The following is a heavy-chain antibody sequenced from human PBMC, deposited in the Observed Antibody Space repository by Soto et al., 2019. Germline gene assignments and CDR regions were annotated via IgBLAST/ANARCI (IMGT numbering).Heavy chain of an antibody. CDR2: IYYNGNT. J-gene: IGHJ6*03. Sequence: SETLSLTCTVSGDSISSGGYYWSWIRQHPGKGLEWIGYIYYNGNTNYNPSLKSRVTISVDTSKNQFSLKLSSVTAADTAVYYCARGYGDYGNYYYYYMDVWGKGTTVTVSS. CDR1: GDSISSGGYY. CDR3: ARGYGDYGNYYYYYMDV. D-gene: IGHD4-17*01. V-gene: IGHV4-61*08.